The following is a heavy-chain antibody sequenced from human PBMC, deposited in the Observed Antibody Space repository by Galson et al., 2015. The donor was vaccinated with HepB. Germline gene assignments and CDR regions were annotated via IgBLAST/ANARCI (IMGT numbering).Heavy chain of an antibody. Sequence: SLRLSCAASTFIFSTYSMDWVRQAPGKGLEWVSYISSSSTTVYYADSVKGRFTISRDNAKNSLYLQMNSLRAEDTAVYYCARDIGSGIDYWGQGTLVTVSS. CDR1: TFIFSTYS. V-gene: IGHV3-48*04. CDR2: ISSSSTTV. J-gene: IGHJ4*02. D-gene: IGHD5/OR15-5a*01. CDR3: ARDIGSGIDY.